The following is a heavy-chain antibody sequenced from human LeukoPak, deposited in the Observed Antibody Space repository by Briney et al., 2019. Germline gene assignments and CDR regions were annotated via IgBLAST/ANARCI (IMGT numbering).Heavy chain of an antibody. CDR2: ITISGATT. CDR3: ATYGSGSYYRKAFDY. CDR1: GFTFSSYA. D-gene: IGHD3-10*01. J-gene: IGHJ4*02. V-gene: IGHV3-23*01. Sequence: GGSLRLSCAASGFTFSSYAMSWVRQAPGKGLEWVSSITISGATTYYADSVKGRLTISRDNPKTTLYLQMNSLRAEDTAVYYRATYGSGSYYRKAFDYWGQGTLVTVSS.